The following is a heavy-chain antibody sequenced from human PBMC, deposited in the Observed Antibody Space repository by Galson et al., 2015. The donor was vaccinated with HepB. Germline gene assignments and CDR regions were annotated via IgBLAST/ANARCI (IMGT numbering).Heavy chain of an antibody. CDR3: VRDGIYCRGGWCHPY. CDR2: INGRGSKR. V-gene: IGHV3-23*01. D-gene: IGHD2-15*01. CDR1: GFIFGHHG. Sequence: SLRLSCATSGFIFGHHGMTWVRQAPGKGLEWVASINGRGSKRNYAESVKGRFSISRDNSKNTLFLEMNSLRAEDTAVYHCVRDGIYCRGGWCHPYWGQGTLVSVSS. J-gene: IGHJ4*02.